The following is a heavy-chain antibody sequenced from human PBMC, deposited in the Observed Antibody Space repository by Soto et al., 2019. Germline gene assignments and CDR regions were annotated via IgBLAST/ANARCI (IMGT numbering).Heavy chain of an antibody. CDR1: GVTFRNYA. CDR2: ISDSGENT. V-gene: IGHV3-23*01. J-gene: IGHJ4*02. Sequence: GGSLRLSCAASGVTFRNYAMSWVRQAPGKGLEWVSSISDSGENTHYADSVKGRFTISRDNSKTTLYLQMNSLRAEDTAVYYCAKTPVVGFFDYWGEGTLVTVSS. D-gene: IGHD3-16*01. CDR3: AKTPVVGFFDY.